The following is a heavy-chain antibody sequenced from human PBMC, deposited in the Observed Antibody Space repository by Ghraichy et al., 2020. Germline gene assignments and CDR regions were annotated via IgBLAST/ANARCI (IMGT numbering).Heavy chain of an antibody. D-gene: IGHD1-7*01. CDR3: AKPHNWNYNNWYFDL. CDR2: IFYSGST. CDR1: GGSISSSSHY. V-gene: IGHV4-39*01. Sequence: SETLSLTCTVSGGSISSSSHYWGWIRQPPGKGLEWIGTIFYSGSTYYNPSLKSRVTISVDTSKNQFSLKLSSVTAADTAVYYCAKPHNWNYNNWYFDLWGRGTLVTVSS. J-gene: IGHJ2*01.